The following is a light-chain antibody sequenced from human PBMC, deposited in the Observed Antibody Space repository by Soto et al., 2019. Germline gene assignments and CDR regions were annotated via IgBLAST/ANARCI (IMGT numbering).Light chain of an antibody. V-gene: IGLV2-14*01. J-gene: IGLJ3*02. CDR1: SSDIGGSDY. CDR2: EVS. CDR3: SSYVTSGTLV. Sequence: QSVLTQAASVSGSPGQSITISCTGTSSDIGGSDYVSWYQKHPGKAPKVIIYEVSDRPSGVSDRFSGSKSGNTASLTISGLQAEDEADYYCSSYVTSGTLVFCGGTKVTVL.